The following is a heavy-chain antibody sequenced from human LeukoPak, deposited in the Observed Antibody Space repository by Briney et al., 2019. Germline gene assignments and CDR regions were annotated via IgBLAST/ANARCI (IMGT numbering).Heavy chain of an antibody. CDR2: IYYSGST. J-gene: IGHJ4*02. CDR1: GGSISSSYYY. V-gene: IGHV4-39*01. Sequence: SVTLSLTCTVSGGSISSSYYYWGWIRQPPGKGLEWIGSIYYSGSTYYNPSLKSRLTISVDTSENQFSLRLSSVTAEDTAVYCCARNIPYYGSGSHFDYWGQGTLVTVSS. CDR3: ARNIPYYGSGSHFDY. D-gene: IGHD3-10*01.